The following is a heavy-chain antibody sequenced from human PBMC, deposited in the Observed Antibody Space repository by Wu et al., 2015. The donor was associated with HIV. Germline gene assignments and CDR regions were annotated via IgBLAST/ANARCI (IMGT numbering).Heavy chain of an antibody. V-gene: IGHV1-8*02. D-gene: IGHD1-26*01. CDR2: MNPKSGSA. CDR3: ARGLPQYYFDY. J-gene: IGHJ4*02. Sequence: QVQLVQSGTVVQKPGTSVRVSCRVSGYTFTSLNINWIRHAPGRGLEWMGWMNPKSGSAGFGRDFQGRVSMTRNNSISTAYMELSGVTSEDTAVYYCARGLPQYYFDYWGQGTLVTVSS. CDR1: GYTFTSLN.